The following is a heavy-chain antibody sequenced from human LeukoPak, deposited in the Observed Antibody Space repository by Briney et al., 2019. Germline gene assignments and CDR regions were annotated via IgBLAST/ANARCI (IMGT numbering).Heavy chain of an antibody. CDR1: GYAFTDHY. V-gene: IGHV1-2*02. J-gene: IGHJ4*02. Sequence: AAVKVSCKASGYAFTDHYIHWVRQAPGQGLDWVGWLNPPRGGTNYAQKFKDRVAMTRVPSISTAYMELSRLRPDDTAVYYCVSVKYSSLCPWDYWGQGTLVTVSS. CDR2: LNPPRGGT. CDR3: VSVKYSSLCPWDY. D-gene: IGHD4-11*01.